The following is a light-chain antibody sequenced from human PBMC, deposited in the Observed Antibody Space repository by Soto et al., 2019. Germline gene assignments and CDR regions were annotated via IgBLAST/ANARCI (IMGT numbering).Light chain of an antibody. CDR3: CSYAGSSLWV. Sequence: QSALTQPRSVSGSPGQAVTISCTGTSSDVGGSNYVSWYQQHPGKAPKLVIYDVTRRPSGVPDRFSGSKSGNTASLTISGLQAEDEVDYYCCSYAGSSLWVFGGGTKVTVL. J-gene: IGLJ3*02. CDR1: SSDVGGSNY. CDR2: DVT. V-gene: IGLV2-11*01.